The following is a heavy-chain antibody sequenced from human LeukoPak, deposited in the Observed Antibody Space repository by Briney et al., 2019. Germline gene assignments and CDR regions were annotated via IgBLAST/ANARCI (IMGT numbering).Heavy chain of an antibody. CDR2: IYISGST. D-gene: IGHD3-10*01. CDR3: ARDSRSCWPYRRHDAFDI. V-gene: IGHV4-61*02. Sequence: SQTLSLTCTLPVGSISIGSYYWSWIRHPAGDGLEWLGCIYISGSTNYNPSLKSRVTISVDTSKNQFSLKLSSVTAADTAVYYCARDSRSCWPYRRHDAFDIWGQGTMVTVSS. J-gene: IGHJ3*02. CDR1: VGSISIGSYY.